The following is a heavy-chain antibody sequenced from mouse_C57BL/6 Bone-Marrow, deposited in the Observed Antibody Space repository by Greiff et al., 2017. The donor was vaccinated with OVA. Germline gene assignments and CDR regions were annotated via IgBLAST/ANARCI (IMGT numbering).Heavy chain of an antibody. CDR3: RTFLTGTGFDY. J-gene: IGHJ2*01. D-gene: IGHD4-1*01. Sequence: VQLQQSGPELVKPGASVKMSCKASGYTFTDYYMHWVKQKPGKGLEWIGEIYPGSGNTYYHEKFKGKATLTADTSSSTAYMQLSSLTSEDSAVYFCARTFLTGTGFDYWGQGTTLTVSS. V-gene: IGHV1-83*01. CDR2: YPGSGNTY. CDR1: YTFTDYYM.